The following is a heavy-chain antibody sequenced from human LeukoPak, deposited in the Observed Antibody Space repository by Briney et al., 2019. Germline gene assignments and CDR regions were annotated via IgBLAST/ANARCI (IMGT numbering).Heavy chain of an antibody. CDR3: ARGETTVINLLGY. CDR2: INPNSGGT. V-gene: IGHV1-2*02. CDR1: GYTFTGYY. J-gene: IGHJ4*02. Sequence: ASVKVSCKASGYTFTGYYMHWVRQAPGQGLEWMGWINPNSGGTNYAQKFQGRVTMTRDTSISTAYMELSRLRSDDTAVYYCARGETTVINLLGYWGQGTLVTVSS. D-gene: IGHD4-17*01.